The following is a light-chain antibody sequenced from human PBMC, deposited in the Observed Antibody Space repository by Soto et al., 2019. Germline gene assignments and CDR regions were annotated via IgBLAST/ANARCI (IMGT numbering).Light chain of an antibody. Sequence: QSVLTQPPSVSGAPGQRVTISCTGSISNIGAGYDVHWYQQLPGTAPKLLIYGNSNRPSGVPDRFSGSKSGTSASLAITGLQAEDEADYYCQSYDSSLSADVFGTGTKLTVL. CDR3: QSYDSSLSADV. CDR1: ISNIGAGYD. J-gene: IGLJ1*01. CDR2: GNS. V-gene: IGLV1-40*01.